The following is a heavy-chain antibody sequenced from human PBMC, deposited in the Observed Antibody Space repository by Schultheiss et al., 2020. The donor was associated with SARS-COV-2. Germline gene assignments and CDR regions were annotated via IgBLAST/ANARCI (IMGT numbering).Heavy chain of an antibody. CDR3: ARDDGTTVYGMDV. V-gene: IGHV3-48*02. J-gene: IGHJ6*02. Sequence: GGSLRLSCAASGFTFSAYAMHWVRQAPGKGLEWLAYSSRTGSIKYYADSVKGRFTISRDDAKNLVFLQMSSLRDDDTALYHCARDDGTTVYGMDVWGQGTKVTVSS. CDR2: SSRTGSIK. CDR1: GFTFSAYA. D-gene: IGHD2/OR15-2a*01.